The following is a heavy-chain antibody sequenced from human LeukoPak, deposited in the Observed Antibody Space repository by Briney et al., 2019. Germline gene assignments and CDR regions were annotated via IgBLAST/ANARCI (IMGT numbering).Heavy chain of an antibody. Sequence: GGSLRLSCAPSGFTFSGSTMNWVRQAPGEGLEWVSFISTSSSYIYYADSVRGRFTISRDNAKNSLYLQMNSLRAEDTAVYYCARGPYGSGWYRYDYWGQGTLVTVSS. CDR1: GFTFSGST. D-gene: IGHD6-19*01. V-gene: IGHV3-21*01. CDR3: ARGPYGSGWYRYDY. CDR2: ISTSSSYI. J-gene: IGHJ4*02.